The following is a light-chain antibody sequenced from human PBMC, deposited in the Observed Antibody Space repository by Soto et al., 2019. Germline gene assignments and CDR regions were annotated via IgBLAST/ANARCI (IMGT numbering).Light chain of an antibody. Sequence: EIVMTQSPATLSVSPGERATLSCRASQSVSSNLAWYQQKPGQTPRLLIYGASTRAIGIPARFSGSGSGTDFTLTISSLQSEDFAVYYFQHYNKWLSTFGHRTNVDI. V-gene: IGKV3-15*01. CDR1: QSVSSN. CDR3: QHYNKWLST. CDR2: GAS. J-gene: IGKJ1*01.